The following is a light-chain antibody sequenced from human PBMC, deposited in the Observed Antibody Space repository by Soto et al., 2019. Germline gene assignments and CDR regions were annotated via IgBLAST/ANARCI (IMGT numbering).Light chain of an antibody. CDR2: EVN. V-gene: IGLV2-23*02. Sequence: QSVLTQPASVSESPGQSITISCTGTSSDIGSYNVVSWYQQHPGKAPKLMIYEVNKRPSGVSNRFSGSKSGNTASLTISGFQAEDEGDYYCCSYAGNSTLVFGGGTKVTVL. J-gene: IGLJ2*01. CDR3: CSYAGNSTLV. CDR1: SSDIGSYNV.